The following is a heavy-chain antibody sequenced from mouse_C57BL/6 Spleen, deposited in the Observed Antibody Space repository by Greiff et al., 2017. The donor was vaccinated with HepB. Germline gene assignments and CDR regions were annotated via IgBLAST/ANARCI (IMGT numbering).Heavy chain of an antibody. D-gene: IGHD1-1*01. CDR2: IDPENGDT. J-gene: IGHJ3*01. V-gene: IGHV14-4*01. CDR1: GFNIKDDY. CDR3: TTRGGSSYGFAY. Sequence: VQLKQSGAELVRPGASVKLSCTASGFNIKDDYMHWVKQRPEQGLEWIGWIDPENGDTEYASKFQGKATITADTSSNTAYLQLSSLTSEDTAVYYCTTRGGSSYGFAYWGQGTLVTVSA.